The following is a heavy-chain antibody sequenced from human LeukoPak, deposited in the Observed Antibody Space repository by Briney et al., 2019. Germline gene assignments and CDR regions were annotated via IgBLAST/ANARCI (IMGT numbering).Heavy chain of an antibody. J-gene: IGHJ4*02. D-gene: IGHD5-24*01. CDR1: GGSISSYY. V-gene: IGHV4-59*08. CDR2: IYYSGST. Sequence: SETLSLTCTVSGGSISSYYWSWIRQPPGKGLEWIGYIYYSGSTNYNPSLKSRVTISVDTSKNQFSLKLSSVTAADTAVYYCARFSRDGFDYWGQGTLVTVSS. CDR3: ARFSRDGFDY.